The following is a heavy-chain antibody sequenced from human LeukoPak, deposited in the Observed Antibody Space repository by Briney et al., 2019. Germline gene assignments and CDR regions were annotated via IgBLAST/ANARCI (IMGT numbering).Heavy chain of an antibody. CDR3: TRDIDDVLTGDDAFDV. Sequence: PGGSLRLSCAGSGFTFSGYSLNWVRQALGKGLEWVSSITSSGSSMYYADSVKGRFTISRDNAESSVYLQMNSLRVDDTGLYYCTRDIDDVLTGDDAFDVWGQGTVVTVSS. D-gene: IGHD3-9*01. CDR1: GFTFSGYS. J-gene: IGHJ3*01. CDR2: ITSSGSSM. V-gene: IGHV3-21*03.